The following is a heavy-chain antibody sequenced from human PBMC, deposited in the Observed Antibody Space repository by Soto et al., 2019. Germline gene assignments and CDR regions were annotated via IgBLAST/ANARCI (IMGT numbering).Heavy chain of an antibody. CDR1: DGSSSRGGSY. D-gene: IGHD5-12*01. V-gene: IGHV4-31*03. CDR3: WRHGARNGYNCVAY. Sequence: SHSCSVADGSSSRGGSYWSRKHKHPGKGLEWIGYIYYSGNTYYNPSLKSRVTISVDTSKNQLSLKLSSLTAADTAVFYFWRHGARNGYNCVAYRGEGTLVPVSP. CDR2: IYYSGNT. J-gene: IGHJ4*02.